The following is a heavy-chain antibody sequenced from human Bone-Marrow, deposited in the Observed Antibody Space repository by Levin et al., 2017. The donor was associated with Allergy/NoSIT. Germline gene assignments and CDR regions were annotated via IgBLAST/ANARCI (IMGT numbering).Heavy chain of an antibody. V-gene: IGHV4-31*03. Sequence: SETLSLTCTVSGGSISSGGYHWSWIRQHAGKGLEWIGYIYYSGSTYYNPSLKSRAMISLDTSKNQFSLKVTSATAADAAVYYCAREDGSTFDSWGQGTLATVSS. CDR2: IYYSGST. D-gene: IGHD5-24*01. CDR3: AREDGSTFDS. CDR1: GGSISSGGYH. J-gene: IGHJ4*02.